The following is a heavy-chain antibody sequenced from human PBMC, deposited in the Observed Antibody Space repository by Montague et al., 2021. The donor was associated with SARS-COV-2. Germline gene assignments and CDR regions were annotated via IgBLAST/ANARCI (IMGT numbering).Heavy chain of an antibody. V-gene: IGHV4-31*03. CDR3: ARLTAGYCSGGSCYWGTGFDY. Sequence: TLSLTCTVSGGSISSGGYYWSWIRQHPGKGLEWIGYIYYSGSTYYNPSLKSRVTISVDTSKNQFSLKLSSVTAADTAVYYCARLTAGYCSGGSCYWGTGFDYWGQGTLVTVS. J-gene: IGHJ4*02. D-gene: IGHD2-15*01. CDR1: GGSISSGGYY. CDR2: IYYSGST.